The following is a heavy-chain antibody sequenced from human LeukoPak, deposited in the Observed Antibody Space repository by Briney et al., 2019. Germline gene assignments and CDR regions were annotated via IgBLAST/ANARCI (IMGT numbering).Heavy chain of an antibody. Sequence: SVKVSCKASGGTFTSYAISWVRQAPGQGLEWMGRIIPIFGTANYAQKFQGRVTITTDESTSTAYMELSSLRSEDTAVYYCARAVDYYDSSGPDYWGQGTLVTVSS. CDR1: GGTFTSYA. D-gene: IGHD3-22*01. CDR2: IIPIFGTA. CDR3: ARAVDYYDSSGPDY. J-gene: IGHJ4*02. V-gene: IGHV1-69*05.